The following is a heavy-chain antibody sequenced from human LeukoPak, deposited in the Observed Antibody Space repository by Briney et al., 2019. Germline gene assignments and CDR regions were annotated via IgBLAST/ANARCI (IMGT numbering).Heavy chain of an antibody. D-gene: IGHD3-22*01. CDR2: VSGSGDST. J-gene: IGHJ4*02. CDR1: GFTFSSYA. CDR3: AKTLTMILVLRGGFDY. Sequence: GGSLRLSCAASGFTFSSYAMSWVRQAPGKGLEWVSDVSGSGDSTYYADSVKGRFTISRDNSKNTLYLQMNSLRAEDTAVYYCAKTLTMILVLRGGFDYWGQGALVTVSS. V-gene: IGHV3-23*01.